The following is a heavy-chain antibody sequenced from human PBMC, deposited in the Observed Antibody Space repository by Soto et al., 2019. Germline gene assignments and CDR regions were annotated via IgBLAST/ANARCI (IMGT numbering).Heavy chain of an antibody. D-gene: IGHD3-9*01. Sequence: GGSLRLSCAASGFTFSSYDMHWVRQAPGKGLEWVSAIGTAGDTYYPGSVKGRFTISRENAKNSLYLQMNSLRAGDTAVYYCARAKLRHYDILTGYYASYAFDIWGQGTMVTVSS. CDR2: IGTAGDT. CDR3: ARAKLRHYDILTGYYASYAFDI. V-gene: IGHV3-13*01. J-gene: IGHJ3*02. CDR1: GFTFSSYD.